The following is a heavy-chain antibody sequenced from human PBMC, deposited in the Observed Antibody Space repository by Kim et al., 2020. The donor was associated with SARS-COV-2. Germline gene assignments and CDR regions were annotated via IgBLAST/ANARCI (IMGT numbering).Heavy chain of an antibody. D-gene: IGHD1-26*01. CDR3: ARYSGSYYALDY. V-gene: IGHV4-59*01. J-gene: IGHJ4*02. Sequence: NYNPSLKSRVTISVDTSKNQFSLKLSSVTAADTAVYYCARYSGSYYALDYWGQGTLVTVSS.